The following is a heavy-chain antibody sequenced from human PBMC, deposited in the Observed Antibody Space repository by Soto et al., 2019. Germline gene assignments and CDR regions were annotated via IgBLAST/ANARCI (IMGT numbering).Heavy chain of an antibody. CDR1: GGSIGNYY. Sequence: QVQRQESGPGLVKPSETLSLTCTVSGGSIGNYYWSWIRQPPGKGLEWIGYIYNTGSTSYNPSLESRVTISIETSKNKFALNLNSVTAADTAVYYCARDRRYFQYWGQGALVTVSS. J-gene: IGHJ1*01. CDR2: IYNTGST. V-gene: IGHV4-59*01. CDR3: ARDRRYFQY.